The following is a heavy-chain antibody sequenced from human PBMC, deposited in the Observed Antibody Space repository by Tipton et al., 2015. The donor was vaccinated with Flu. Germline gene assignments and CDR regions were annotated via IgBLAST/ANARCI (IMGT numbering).Heavy chain of an antibody. D-gene: IGHD3-9*01. V-gene: IGHV1-18*01. Sequence: QLVQSGAEVKKPGASVKVSCKASGYTFTSYGISWVRQAPGQGLEWMGWISAYNGNTNYAQKLQGRVTMTTDTSTSTAYMELRSLRSDETAVYYCARATNYDILTGYYYYYGMDVWGQGTTVTVSS. J-gene: IGHJ6*02. CDR1: GYTFTSYG. CDR3: ARATNYDILTGYYYYYGMDV. CDR2: ISAYNGNT.